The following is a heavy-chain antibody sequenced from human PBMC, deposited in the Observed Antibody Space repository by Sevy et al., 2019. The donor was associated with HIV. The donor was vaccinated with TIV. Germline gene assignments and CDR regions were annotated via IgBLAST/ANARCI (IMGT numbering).Heavy chain of an antibody. CDR2: IIPIFGTA. V-gene: IGHV1-69*06. Sequence: ASVKVSCKASGGTFSSYAISWVRQAPGQGLEWMGGIIPIFGTANYAQKFQGRVTITADKSTCTAYMELSSLRSEDTAVYYCARDPDYYCSGGSCYIRGHAFDIWGQGTMVTVSS. J-gene: IGHJ3*02. D-gene: IGHD2-15*01. CDR3: ARDPDYYCSGGSCYIRGHAFDI. CDR1: GGTFSSYA.